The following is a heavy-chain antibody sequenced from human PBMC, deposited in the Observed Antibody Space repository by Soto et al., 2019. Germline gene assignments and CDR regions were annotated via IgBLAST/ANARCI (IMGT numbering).Heavy chain of an antibody. J-gene: IGHJ4*02. CDR3: AKDNSGTYYWLDH. D-gene: IGHD1-26*01. CDR2: ISYDGSIK. CDR1: GFIFRTYG. V-gene: IGHV3-30*18. Sequence: GGSLRVSCAASGFIFRTYGMHWVRQAPGKGLEWVAVISYDGSIKNYADSVKDRFTISRDNSKNTLYLQMNSLRAEDAALYYCAKDNSGTYYWLDHWGQGTLVTVSS.